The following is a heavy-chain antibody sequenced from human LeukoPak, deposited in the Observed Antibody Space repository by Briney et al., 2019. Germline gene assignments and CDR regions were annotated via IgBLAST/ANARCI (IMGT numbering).Heavy chain of an antibody. D-gene: IGHD5-18*01. Sequence: GGSLRLSCAASGFTFSSYWMSWDRQAPGKGLEWVANIKQDGSEKYYVDSVKGRFTISRDNAKNSLYLQMNSLRAEDTAVYYCARDGYSHPHGYWGQGTLVTVSS. V-gene: IGHV3-7*05. J-gene: IGHJ4*02. CDR3: ARDGYSHPHGY. CDR2: IKQDGSEK. CDR1: GFTFSSYW.